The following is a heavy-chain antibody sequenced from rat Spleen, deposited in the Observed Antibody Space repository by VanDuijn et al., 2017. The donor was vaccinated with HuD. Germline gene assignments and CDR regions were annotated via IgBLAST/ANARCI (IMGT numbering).Heavy chain of an antibody. V-gene: IGHV2-41*01. J-gene: IGHJ2*01. D-gene: IGHD4-3*01. CDR1: GFSLTSYN. Sequence: QVQLKESGPGLVQPSQTLSLTCTVAGFSLTSYNVHWVRQPPGKGLEWMGVIWNAGGSRYNSALKSRLNITKDTSKRQVFLKMNSLQTEDTATYFCAKDWSYNSGFDYWGQGVMVTVSS. CDR2: IWNAGGS. CDR3: AKDWSYNSGFDY.